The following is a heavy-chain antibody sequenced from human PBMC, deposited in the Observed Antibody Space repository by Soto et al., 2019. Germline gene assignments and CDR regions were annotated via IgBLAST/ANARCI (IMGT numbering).Heavy chain of an antibody. CDR1: GFTVSSNY. Sequence: GGSLRLSCAASGFTVSSNYMSWVRQAPGKGLEWVSVIYSGGSTYYADSVKGRFTISRDNSKNTLYLQMNSLRAEDTAVYYCARNGGDYGDYEGWIDYWGQGTLVTVSS. V-gene: IGHV3-66*01. D-gene: IGHD4-17*01. J-gene: IGHJ4*02. CDR3: ARNGGDYGDYEGWIDY. CDR2: IYSGGST.